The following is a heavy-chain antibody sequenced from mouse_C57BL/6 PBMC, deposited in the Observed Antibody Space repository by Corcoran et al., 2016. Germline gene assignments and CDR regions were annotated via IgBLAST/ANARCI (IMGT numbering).Heavy chain of an antibody. D-gene: IGHD2-2*01. V-gene: IGHV1-76*01. CDR3: ARDPSIYYGYDGCEYY. CDR2: IYPGSGNT. Sequence: QVQLKQSGAELVRPGASVKLSCKASGYTFTDYYINWVKQRPGQGLEWIARIYPGSGNTYYNEKFKGKAPLTAEKSSRTASMQLSSLTSEDSAVYFCARDPSIYYGYDGCEYYWGQGTAVTVSS. CDR1: GYTFTDYY. J-gene: IGHJ4*01.